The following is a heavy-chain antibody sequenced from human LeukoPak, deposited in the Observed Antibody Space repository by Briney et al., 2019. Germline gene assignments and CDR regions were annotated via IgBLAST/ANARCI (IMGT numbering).Heavy chain of an antibody. CDR2: TYYRSKWYN. CDR3: ARGGYYDSSGYYSY. CDR1: GDSVSSNSAA. Sequence: SQTPSLTCAISGDSVSSNSAAWNWIRQSPSRGPEWLGRTYYRSKWYNDYAVSVKSRITINPDTSKNQFSLQLNSVTPEDTAVYYCARGGYYDSSGYYSYWGQGTLVTVSS. J-gene: IGHJ4*02. V-gene: IGHV6-1*01. D-gene: IGHD3-22*01.